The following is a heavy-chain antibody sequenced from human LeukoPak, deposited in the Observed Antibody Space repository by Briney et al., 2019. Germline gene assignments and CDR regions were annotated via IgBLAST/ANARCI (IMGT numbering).Heavy chain of an antibody. CDR1: GFIFSNYA. D-gene: IGHD6-19*01. J-gene: IGHJ4*02. CDR2: ISGGGGST. Sequence: GSLRLSCAASGFIFSNYAMNWVRQAPRKELEWVSSISGGGGSTYYADSVKGRFTISRDNSENTLYLQMSSLRAEDTAVYYCAKGGGSGWSAFDYWGQGTLVTVSS. V-gene: IGHV3-23*01. CDR3: AKGGGSGWSAFDY.